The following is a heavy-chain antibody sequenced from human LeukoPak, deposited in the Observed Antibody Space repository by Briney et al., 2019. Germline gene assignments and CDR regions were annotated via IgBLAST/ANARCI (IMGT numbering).Heavy chain of an antibody. J-gene: IGHJ6*04. CDR3: ARAGCSSTRCYWVSMYV. V-gene: IGHV1-3*01. Sequence: GASVKVSCKASGYTFTRYAMHWGRQAPGQRLEWRGGINAGNGKTEYSQKFQGRVTIIRDTSTSTSYMELSSLRSEDTAVYYCARAGCSSTRCYWVSMYVWRKGTTVTVSS. D-gene: IGHD2-2*01. CDR2: INAGNGKT. CDR1: GYTFTRYA.